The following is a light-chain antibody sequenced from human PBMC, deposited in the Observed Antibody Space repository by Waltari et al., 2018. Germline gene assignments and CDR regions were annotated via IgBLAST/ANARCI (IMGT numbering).Light chain of an antibody. J-gene: IGKJ2*01. CDR2: MAS. Sequence: EIVVTQSPAALSVSPGERVTLSCTASQSVRSNLAWYPQNPGQAPRLLIYMASTRATGIPARFSGYGSGPESTLTISSLQSEDFAIYYCQQYDVWPYTFGQGTKLDIK. V-gene: IGKV3-15*01. CDR1: QSVRSN. CDR3: QQYDVWPYT.